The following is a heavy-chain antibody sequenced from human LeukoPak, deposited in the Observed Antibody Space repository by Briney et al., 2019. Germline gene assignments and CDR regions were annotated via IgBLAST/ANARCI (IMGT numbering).Heavy chain of an antibody. V-gene: IGHV3-21*01. J-gene: IGHJ4*02. CDR3: ARSNHYYDSSGYFR. D-gene: IGHD3-22*01. CDR1: GFTFSSYS. Sequence: GGSLRLSCAASGFTFSSYSINWARQAPGKGLEWVSSISSSSSYIYYADSVKGRFTISRDNAKNSLYLQMNSLRAEDTAVYYCARSNHYYDSSGYFRWGQGTLVTVSS. CDR2: ISSSSSYI.